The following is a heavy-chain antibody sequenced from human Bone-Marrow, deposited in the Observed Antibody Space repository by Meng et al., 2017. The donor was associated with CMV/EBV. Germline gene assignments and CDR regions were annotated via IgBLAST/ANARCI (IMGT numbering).Heavy chain of an antibody. D-gene: IGHD3-22*01. CDR1: FTFSDYA. CDR3: ARVATPYYDDGSGYYPEY. V-gene: IGHV3-30*04. Sequence: FTFSDYAMHWVRQAPGKGLEWVAIISYDGRNEFSADSVKGRFTISRDNFENTLYLQMNSLRTEDTAVYFCARVATPYYDDGSGYYPEYWGQGTLVTVSS. CDR2: ISYDGRNE. J-gene: IGHJ4*02.